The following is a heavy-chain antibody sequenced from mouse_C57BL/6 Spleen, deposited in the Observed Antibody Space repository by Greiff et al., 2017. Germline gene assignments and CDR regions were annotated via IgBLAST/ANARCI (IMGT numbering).Heavy chain of an antibody. CDR3: ARSTTAWYFDV. CDR2: IYPGDGDT. Sequence: QVQLQQSGAELVKPGASVKISCKASGYTFSSYWMNWVKQRPGKGLEWIGQIYPGDGDTNYNGQFKGKATLTADKSSSTAYMQLSSLTSEDSAVYFCARSTTAWYFDVWGTGTTVTVSS. CDR1: GYTFSSYW. J-gene: IGHJ1*03. D-gene: IGHD1-2*01. V-gene: IGHV1-80*01.